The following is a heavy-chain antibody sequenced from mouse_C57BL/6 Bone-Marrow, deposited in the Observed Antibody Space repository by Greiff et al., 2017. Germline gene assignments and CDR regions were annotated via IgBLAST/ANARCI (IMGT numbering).Heavy chain of an antibody. V-gene: IGHV1-81*01. D-gene: IGHD1-1*01. CDR3: ARPYGSSYNY. CDR2: IYPRSGNT. CDR1: GYTFTSYG. Sequence: VQLQESGAELARPGASVKLSCKASGYTFTSYGISWVKQRTGQGLEWIGEIYPRSGNTYYNEQFKGKATLTADKSSSTAYMELRSLTSEDSAVYFCARPYGSSYNYWGQGTTLTVSS. J-gene: IGHJ2*01.